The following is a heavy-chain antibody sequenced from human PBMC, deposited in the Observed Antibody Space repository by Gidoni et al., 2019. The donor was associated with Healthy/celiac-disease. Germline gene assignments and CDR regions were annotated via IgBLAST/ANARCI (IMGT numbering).Heavy chain of an antibody. V-gene: IGHV5-10-1*01. Sequence: MGRIDPSDSYTNYSPSFQGHVTISADKSISTAYLQWSSLKASDTAMYYCARRGNSITYYGMDVWGQGTTVTVSS. D-gene: IGHD6-13*01. CDR2: IDPSDSYT. J-gene: IGHJ6*02. CDR3: ARRGNSITYYGMDV.